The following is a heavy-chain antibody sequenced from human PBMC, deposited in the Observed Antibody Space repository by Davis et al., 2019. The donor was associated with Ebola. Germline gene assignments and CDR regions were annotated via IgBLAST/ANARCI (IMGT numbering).Heavy chain of an antibody. CDR2: INHSGST. CDR1: GGSFSGYY. J-gene: IGHJ4*02. D-gene: IGHD1-26*01. V-gene: IGHV4-34*01. CDR3: ARQGWSSGNPINY. Sequence: PSETLSPTCAVYGGSFSGYYWSWIRQPPGKGLEWIGEINHSGSTNYNPSLKSRVTISVDTSKNQFSLKLNSVTAADTAVYYCARQGWSSGNPINYWGQGTLVTVSS.